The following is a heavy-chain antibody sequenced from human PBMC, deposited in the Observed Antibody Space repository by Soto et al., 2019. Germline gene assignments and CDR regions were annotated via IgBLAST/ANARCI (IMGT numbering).Heavy chain of an antibody. CDR1: GFTVSNNY. CDR3: APERGGGGY. Sequence: EVQLVESGGGLIQPGGSLRLSCAVSGFTVSNNYMSWVRQAPGKGLEGVSVIYSGGYTAYGDSVKGRFTISRDNSKNTLYLQMNSLRAGEAGGFYGAPERGGGGYWGQGTLVTVSS. D-gene: IGHD1-1*01. J-gene: IGHJ4*02. CDR2: IYSGGYT. V-gene: IGHV3-53*01.